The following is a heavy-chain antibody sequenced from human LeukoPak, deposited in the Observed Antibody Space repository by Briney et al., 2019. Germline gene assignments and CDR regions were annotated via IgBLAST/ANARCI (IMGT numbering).Heavy chain of an antibody. CDR3: ARGQDSSKSGY. Sequence: PETLSLTCSVSGGSFSAYYWSWIRQPPGKGLEWIGEIHPSGSTNYNPSLKSRVTISVDTSKNQFSLTLSSVTAADTAVYYCARGQDSSKSGYWGQGTLVTVSS. D-gene: IGHD4-11*01. J-gene: IGHJ4*02. V-gene: IGHV4-34*01. CDR1: GGSFSAYY. CDR2: IHPSGST.